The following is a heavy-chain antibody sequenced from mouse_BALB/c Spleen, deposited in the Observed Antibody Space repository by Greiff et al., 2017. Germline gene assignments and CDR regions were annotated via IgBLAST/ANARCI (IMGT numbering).Heavy chain of an antibody. J-gene: IGHJ3*01. Sequence: EVMLVESGGGLVQPGGSRKLSCAASGFTFSSFGMHWVRQAPEKGLEWVAYISSGSSTIYYADTVKGRFTISRDNPKNTLFLQMTSLRSEDTAMYYCARRDDYAWFAYWGQGTLVTVSA. V-gene: IGHV5-17*02. D-gene: IGHD2-4*01. CDR1: GFTFSSFG. CDR3: ARRDDYAWFAY. CDR2: ISSGSSTI.